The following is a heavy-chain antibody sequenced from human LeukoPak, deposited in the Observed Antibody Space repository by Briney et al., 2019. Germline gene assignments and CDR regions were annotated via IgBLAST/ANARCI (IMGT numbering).Heavy chain of an antibody. D-gene: IGHD3-22*01. CDR2: INTNTGNP. CDR1: GYTFTSYA. J-gene: IGHJ6*02. Sequence: GASVKVSCKASGYTFTSYAMNWVRQAPGQGLEWMGWINTNTGNPTYAQGFTGRFVFSLDTSVSTAYLQISSLKAEDTAVYYCARDYSHYYDSSGYPTTYYYYGMDVWGQGTTVTVSS. CDR3: ARDYSHYYDSSGYPTTYYYYGMDV. V-gene: IGHV7-4-1*02.